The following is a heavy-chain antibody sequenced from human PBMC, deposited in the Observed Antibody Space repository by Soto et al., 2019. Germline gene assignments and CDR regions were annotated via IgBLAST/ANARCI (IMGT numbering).Heavy chain of an antibody. J-gene: IGHJ3*01. CDR3: ARDRLAADAAEVAFDL. D-gene: IGHD6-13*01. V-gene: IGHV4-59*01. CDR1: GGSISTYF. CDR2: ISQSGRL. Sequence: QVQLQESGPGLVKPSETLSLTCTVSGGSISTYFWNWLRQAPGKGLEWIGYISQSGRLIYNPSLKSRVTISVDASKNQFSLKLTSVTAADTAVYFCARDRLAADAAEVAFDLWGRGTMVTVSS.